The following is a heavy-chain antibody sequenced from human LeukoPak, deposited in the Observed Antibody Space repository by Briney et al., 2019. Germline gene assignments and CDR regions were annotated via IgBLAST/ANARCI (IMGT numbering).Heavy chain of an antibody. Sequence: ASVKVSCKASGGTFSSYAISWVRQAPGQGLEWMGGIIPIFGTANYAQKFQGRVTITTDESTSTAYMELRSLRSDDTAVYYCARGHYNAFDIWGQGTMVTVSS. CDR1: GGTFSSYA. J-gene: IGHJ3*02. D-gene: IGHD3-10*01. CDR3: ARGHYNAFDI. CDR2: IIPIFGTA. V-gene: IGHV1-69*05.